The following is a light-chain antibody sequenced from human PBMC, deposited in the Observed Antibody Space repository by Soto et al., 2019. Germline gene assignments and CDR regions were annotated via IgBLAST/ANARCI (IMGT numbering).Light chain of an antibody. J-gene: IGLJ1*01. CDR2: EVS. Sequence: QSALTQPPSASGSPGQSVTISCTGTSSDVGGYNYVSWYQQHPGKAPKLMIYEVSKRLSGVPDRFSGSKSGNTASLTVSGLQAEDEADYYCSSFAGSNIYNYVFGTGTKVTVL. CDR1: SSDVGGYNY. V-gene: IGLV2-8*01. CDR3: SSFAGSNIYNYV.